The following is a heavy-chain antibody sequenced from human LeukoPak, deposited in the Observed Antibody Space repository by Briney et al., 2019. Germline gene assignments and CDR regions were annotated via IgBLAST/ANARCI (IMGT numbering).Heavy chain of an antibody. D-gene: IGHD6-13*01. CDR3: ARENGYRRGFDY. CDR2: ISSSSSYI. CDR1: GFTFSSYS. Sequence: GGSLRLSCAASGFTFSSYSMNWVRQAPGKGLEWVSSISSSSSYIYYADSVKGRFTISRDNAKNSLYLQMNSLRAEDTAVYYCARENGYRRGFDYWGRGTLVTVSS. V-gene: IGHV3-21*04. J-gene: IGHJ4*02.